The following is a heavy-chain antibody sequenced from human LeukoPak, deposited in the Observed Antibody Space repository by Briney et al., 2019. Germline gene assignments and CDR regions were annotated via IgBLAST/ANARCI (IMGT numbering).Heavy chain of an antibody. D-gene: IGHD4-11*01. CDR2: VDHTGST. J-gene: IGHJ6*03. CDR1: DDSITMYY. Sequence: SETLSLTCTVSDDSITMYYWTWIRQPPGEGLEWIGYVDHTGSTKFNPSLNGRVSISRDTSNNFFSLRLRSVTAADTAVYFCARGRVSSSTWYSTYYYFFYMDFWGKGTTVTVSS. V-gene: IGHV4-59*01. CDR3: ARGRVSSSTWYSTYYYFFYMDF.